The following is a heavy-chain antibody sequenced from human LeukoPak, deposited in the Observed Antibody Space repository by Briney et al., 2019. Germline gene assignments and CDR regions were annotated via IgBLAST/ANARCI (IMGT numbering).Heavy chain of an antibody. CDR1: GGTFSSYA. D-gene: IGHD1-20*01. V-gene: IGHV1-69*04. CDR3: ARGGGRITGTTFDY. CDR2: IIPILGTA. J-gene: IGHJ4*02. Sequence: SVKVSCKASGGTFSSYAISWARQAPGQGLEWMGRIIPILGTANYAQKFQGRVTITADKSTSTAYMELSSLRSEDTAVYYCARGGGRITGTTFDYWGQGTLVTVSS.